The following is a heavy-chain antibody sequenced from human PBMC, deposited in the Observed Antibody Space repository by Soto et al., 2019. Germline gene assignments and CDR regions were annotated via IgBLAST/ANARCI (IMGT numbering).Heavy chain of an antibody. CDR2: IYHSGNT. Sequence: QLQLQESGSGRVKPSQTLSLTCAVSGGSISSGGYSWSWIRQTPGQGLEWIGYIYHSGNTYYNPSLKSRVTTSVDRSKNQFYLKLSSVTAADTAVYYCANSHAGAHITAAVHWGQGTLVTVSS. J-gene: IGHJ4*02. V-gene: IGHV4-30-2*01. D-gene: IGHD6-13*01. CDR3: ANSHAGAHITAAVH. CDR1: GGSISSGGYS.